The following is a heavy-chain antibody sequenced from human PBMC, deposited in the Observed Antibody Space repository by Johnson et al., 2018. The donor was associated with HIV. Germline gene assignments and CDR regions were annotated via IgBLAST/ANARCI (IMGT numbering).Heavy chain of an antibody. D-gene: IGHD1-7*01. CDR2: IYSGGST. J-gene: IGHJ3*02. Sequence: VQLVESGGGLVQPGGSLRLSCAASGFTVSSNYMSWVRQAPGKGLEWVSVIYSGGSTYYADSVKGSFSISRDNSKNTLYLQMNSLRAEDTAVYYCARGISNWNYFDDDAFDIWGQGTMVTVSS. V-gene: IGHV3-66*01. CDR3: ARGISNWNYFDDDAFDI. CDR1: GFTVSSNY.